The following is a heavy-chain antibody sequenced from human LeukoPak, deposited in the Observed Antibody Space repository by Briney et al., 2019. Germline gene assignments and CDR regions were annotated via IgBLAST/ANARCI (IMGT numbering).Heavy chain of an antibody. Sequence: ASVKVSCKASGYTFTSYGISWERQAPGQGLEWMGWISAYNGNTNYAQKLQGRVTMTTDTSTSTAYMELRSLRSDDTAVYYCARVYDILTGYYRRTLDYWGQGTLVTVSS. V-gene: IGHV1-18*01. CDR3: ARVYDILTGYYRRTLDY. J-gene: IGHJ4*02. CDR1: GYTFTSYG. D-gene: IGHD3-9*01. CDR2: ISAYNGNT.